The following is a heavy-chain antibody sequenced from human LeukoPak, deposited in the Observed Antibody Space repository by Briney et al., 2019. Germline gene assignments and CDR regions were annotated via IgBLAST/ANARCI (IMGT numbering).Heavy chain of an antibody. V-gene: IGHV4-59*09. D-gene: IGHD3-3*01. Sequence: LEWIGYIYYSGSTNYNPSLKSRVTISVDTSKNQFSLKLSSVTAADTAVYYCARGAYDLVNYWGQGTLVTVSS. CDR2: IYYSGST. J-gene: IGHJ4*02. CDR3: ARGAYDLVNY.